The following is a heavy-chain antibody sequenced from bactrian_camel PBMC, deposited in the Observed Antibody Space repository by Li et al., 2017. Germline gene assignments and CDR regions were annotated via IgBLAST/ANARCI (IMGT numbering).Heavy chain of an antibody. J-gene: IGHJ4*01. D-gene: IGHD2*01. CDR1: GYPYSAYC. CDR3: AAADIGEAVVTARILSLKSLFTY. V-gene: IGHV3S53*01. CDR2: FDSTGTI. Sequence: HVQLVESGGDSVQAGGSLRLSCAVSGYPYSAYCMGWFRDDPGKEREGVAVFDSTGTIIYKDSVKGRFTISRDVAKNTLVLQMNNLKPEDTAIYYCAAADIGEAVVTARILSLKSLFTYWGQGTQVTVS.